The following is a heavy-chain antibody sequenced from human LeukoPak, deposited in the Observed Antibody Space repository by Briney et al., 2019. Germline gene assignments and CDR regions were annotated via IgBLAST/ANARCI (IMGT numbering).Heavy chain of an antibody. CDR1: GGSISSYY. J-gene: IGHJ6*02. V-gene: IGHV4-59*01. D-gene: IGHD6-13*01. CDR3: ARVGERSSSWYEYYYYGMDV. Sequence: TSETLSLTCTVSGGSISSYYWSWIRQPPGKGLEWIGYIYYSGSTNYNPSLKSRVTISVDTSKNQFSLKLSSVTAADTAVYYRARVGERSSSWYEYYYYGMDVWGQGTTVTVSS. CDR2: IYYSGST.